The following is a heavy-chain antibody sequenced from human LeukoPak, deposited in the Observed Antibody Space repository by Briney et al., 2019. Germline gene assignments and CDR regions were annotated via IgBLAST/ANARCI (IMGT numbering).Heavy chain of an antibody. D-gene: IGHD2-2*01. CDR3: TRAGYCSDASCYVPGY. CDR2: IDSTGTII. J-gene: IGHJ4*02. CDR1: GFTFSSYS. V-gene: IGHV3-48*02. Sequence: PGGSLRLSCSASGFTFSSYSMNWVRQAPGKGLEWVSYIDSTGTIIYYADSVKGRFTISRDNARNSLYLQMNSLTDEDTAVYYCTRAGYCSDASCYVPGYWGQGTLVTVSS.